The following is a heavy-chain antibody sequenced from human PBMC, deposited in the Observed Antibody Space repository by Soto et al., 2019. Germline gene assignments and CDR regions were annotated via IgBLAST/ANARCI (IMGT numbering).Heavy chain of an antibody. CDR1: GVSVSSNSAA. CDR3: ARGKGYCSSTSCYGAFDY. Sequence: QTPSLTCAISGVSVSSNSAAWNWSRPSPSRGLEWLGRTYYSSKWYNDYAVSVKSRITINPDTSKNQFSLQLNSVTPEDTAVYYCARGKGYCSSTSCYGAFDYWGQGNLVPVSS. CDR2: TYYSSKWYN. J-gene: IGHJ4*02. V-gene: IGHV6-1*01. D-gene: IGHD2-2*01.